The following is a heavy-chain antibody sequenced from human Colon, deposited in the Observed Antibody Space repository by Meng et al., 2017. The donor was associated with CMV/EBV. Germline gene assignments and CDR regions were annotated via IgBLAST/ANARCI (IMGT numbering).Heavy chain of an antibody. CDR1: GDSIRSHY. Sequence: GSLRLSCTVSGDSIRSHYWSWIQQPPGKGLEWMGYVYYSGSATYSPSLRSRVSISVDTSKNQFSLNLRSVTAADTAMYFCARGLGHASNNSHDYWGQGTLVTVSS. V-gene: IGHV4-59*11. D-gene: IGHD1-1*01. CDR3: ARGLGHASNNSHDY. CDR2: VYYSGSA. J-gene: IGHJ4*02.